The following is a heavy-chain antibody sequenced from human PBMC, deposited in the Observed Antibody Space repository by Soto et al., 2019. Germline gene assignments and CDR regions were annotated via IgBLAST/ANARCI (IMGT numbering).Heavy chain of an antibody. J-gene: IGHJ6*03. CDR2: IYPGDSDT. Sequence: GASLKISCKGSGYSFTSYWIGRVRQMPGKGLEWMGIIYPGDSDTRYSPSFQGQVTISADKSISTAYLQWSSLKASDTAMYYCARTATGYCSGGSCYSNYYYYMDVWGKGTTVTVSS. CDR3: ARTATGYCSGGSCYSNYYYYMDV. CDR1: GYSFTSYW. D-gene: IGHD2-15*01. V-gene: IGHV5-51*01.